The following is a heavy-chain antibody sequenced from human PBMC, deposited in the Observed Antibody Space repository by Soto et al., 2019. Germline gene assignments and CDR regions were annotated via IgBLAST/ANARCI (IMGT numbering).Heavy chain of an antibody. V-gene: IGHV1-18*01. D-gene: IGHD3-16*01. Sequence: QVQLVQSGAEVKKPGASVKVSCKASGYIFTSYGISWVRQAPGQGLEWMGWISTYNNYTNYAQNLQGRVTMTPDTSTSTVYMELRSLRSDDTAVYYCARGGAHPWFDPWGQGTPVTVSS. CDR3: ARGGAHPWFDP. CDR2: ISTYNNYT. J-gene: IGHJ5*02. CDR1: GYIFTSYG.